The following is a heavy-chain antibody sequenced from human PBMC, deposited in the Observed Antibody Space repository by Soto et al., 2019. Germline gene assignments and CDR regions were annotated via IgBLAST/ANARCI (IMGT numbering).Heavy chain of an antibody. CDR3: ASSSGGRYYDY. CDR1: GGSISSYY. CDR2: IYYSGST. D-gene: IGHD2-15*01. Sequence: PSETLSLTCTVSGGSISSYYWSWIRQPPGKGLEWIGYIYYSGSTYYNPSLKSRVTISVDTSKNQFSLKLSSVTAADTAVYYCASSSGGRYYDYWGQGTLVTVS. V-gene: IGHV4-59*06. J-gene: IGHJ4*02.